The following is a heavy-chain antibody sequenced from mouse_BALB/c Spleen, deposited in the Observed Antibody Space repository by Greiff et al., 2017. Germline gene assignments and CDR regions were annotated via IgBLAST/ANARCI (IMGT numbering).Heavy chain of an antibody. Sequence: EVQRVESGGGLVQPGGSLRLSCATSGFTFTDYYMSWVRQPPGKALEWLGFIRNKANGYTTEYSASVKGRFTISRDNSQSILYLQMNTLRAEDSATYYCARAYGYGTPFAYWGQGTLVTVSA. CDR3: ARAYGYGTPFAY. CDR1: GFTFTDYY. D-gene: IGHD2-2*01. J-gene: IGHJ3*01. CDR2: IRNKANGYTT. V-gene: IGHV7-3*02.